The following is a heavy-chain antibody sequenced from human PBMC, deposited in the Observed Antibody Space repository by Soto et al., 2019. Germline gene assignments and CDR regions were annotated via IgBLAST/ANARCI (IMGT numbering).Heavy chain of an antibody. CDR1: GFSLSDARMG. Sequence: QVTLKESGPVLVNPTETLTLTCTVSGFSLSDARMGVSWIRQPPGKALEWLAHIFSNDEKSYSTSLKSRLTISKDTSKSQVVLTMTNMDPVDTATYYCARIGSRNLRVDYWGQGTLVTVSS. D-gene: IGHD1-7*01. J-gene: IGHJ4*02. CDR2: IFSNDEK. V-gene: IGHV2-26*01. CDR3: ARIGSRNLRVDY.